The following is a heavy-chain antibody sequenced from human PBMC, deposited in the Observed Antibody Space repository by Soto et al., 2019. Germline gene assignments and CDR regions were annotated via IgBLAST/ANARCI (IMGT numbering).Heavy chain of an antibody. CDR3: ARESHAADHVIFDY. Sequence: SETLSLTCTVSGGSISSGGYYWSWTRQHPGKGLEWIGYIYYSGSTYYNPSLKSRVTISVDTSKNQFSLKLSSVTAADTAVYYCARESHAADHVIFDYWGQGTPVTVSS. V-gene: IGHV4-31*03. J-gene: IGHJ4*02. D-gene: IGHD6-13*01. CDR1: GGSISSGGYY. CDR2: IYYSGST.